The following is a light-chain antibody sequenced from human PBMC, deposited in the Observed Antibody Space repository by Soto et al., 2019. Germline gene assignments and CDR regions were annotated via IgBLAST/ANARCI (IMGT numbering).Light chain of an antibody. CDR1: QSLLLSSVNNY. Sequence: DIVLTQSPTSLPVTPGESASISCKSSQSLLLSSVNNYLEWYLQKPGQSPQLLIYSASTLQSGVPSRFSGSGSGTDFTLTISSLQPEDFATYYRLQVDGYPWTFGQGTKVDIK. J-gene: IGKJ1*01. V-gene: IGKV2-28*01. CDR2: SAS. CDR3: LQVDGYPWT.